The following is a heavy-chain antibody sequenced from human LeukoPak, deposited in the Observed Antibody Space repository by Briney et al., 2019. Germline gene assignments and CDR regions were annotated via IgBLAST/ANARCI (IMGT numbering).Heavy chain of an antibody. CDR3: ARDSSTSWREYYMDV. CDR2: IYYSGNT. J-gene: IGHJ6*03. V-gene: IGHV4-31*03. Sequence: SQTLSLTCTVSGYSISSGVYYWTWIRQDPGKGLEWIGYIYYSGNTFYNPALKSRATISVDTSKNQFSLKLSSVTAADTAVYYCARDSSTSWREYYMDVWGKGTTVTVSS. D-gene: IGHD2-2*01. CDR1: GYSISSGVYY.